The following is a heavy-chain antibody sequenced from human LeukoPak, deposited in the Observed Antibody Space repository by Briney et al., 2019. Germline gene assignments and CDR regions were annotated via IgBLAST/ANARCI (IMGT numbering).Heavy chain of an antibody. J-gene: IGHJ6*03. CDR2: IIPILGIA. CDR3: ATAQKELQLYYYYMDV. Sequence: RASVRVSCKVSGYSLSDSSMHWVRQAPGQGLEWMGRIIPILGIANYAQKFQGRVTITADKSTSTAYMELSSLRSEDTAVYYCATAQKELQLYYYYMDVWGKGTTVTVSS. CDR1: GYSLSDSS. V-gene: IGHV1-69*04. D-gene: IGHD1-26*01.